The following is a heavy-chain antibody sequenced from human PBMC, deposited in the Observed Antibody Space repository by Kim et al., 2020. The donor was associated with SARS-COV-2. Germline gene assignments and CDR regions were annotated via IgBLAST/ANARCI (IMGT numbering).Heavy chain of an antibody. D-gene: IGHD3-9*01. CDR3: ARGGPPGHILTHYYGMDV. J-gene: IGHJ6*02. CDR1: GGSISSYY. Sequence: SQTLSLTCTVSGGSISSYYWSWIRQPPGKGLEWIGYIYYSGSTNYNPSLKSRVTISVDTSKNQFSLKLSSVTAADTAVYYCARGGPPGHILTHYYGMDVWGQGTTVTVSS. CDR2: IYYSGST. V-gene: IGHV4-59*01.